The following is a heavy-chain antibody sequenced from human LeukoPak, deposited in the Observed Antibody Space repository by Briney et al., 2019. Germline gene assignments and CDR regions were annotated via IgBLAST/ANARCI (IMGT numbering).Heavy chain of an antibody. V-gene: IGHV3-23*01. CDR3: AKDPVDTAMVTGFDY. J-gene: IGHJ4*02. CDR1: GFTFSSYA. Sequence: GGSLRLSCAASGFTFSSYAMSWVRRAPGKGLEWVSAISGSGGSTYYADSVKGRFTISRDNSKNTLYLQMNSLRAEDTAVYYCAKDPVDTAMVTGFDYWGQGTLVTVSS. D-gene: IGHD5-18*01. CDR2: ISGSGGST.